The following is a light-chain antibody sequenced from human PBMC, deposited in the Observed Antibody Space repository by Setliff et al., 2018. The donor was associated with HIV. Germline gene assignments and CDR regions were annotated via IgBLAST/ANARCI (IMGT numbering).Light chain of an antibody. Sequence: QSALTQPRSVSGSPGQSVTISCTGTTSDVGGYNFVSWYQHHPGKAPKLMIYDVIKRPSGVPDRFSGSKSGNTASLTISGLQAEDEADYYCCSYAGGNIVFGSGTKVTVL. CDR3: CSYAGGNIV. CDR2: DVI. V-gene: IGLV2-11*01. CDR1: TSDVGGYNF. J-gene: IGLJ1*01.